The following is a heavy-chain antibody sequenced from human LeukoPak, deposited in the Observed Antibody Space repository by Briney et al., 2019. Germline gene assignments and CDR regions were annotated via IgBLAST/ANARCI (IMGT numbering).Heavy chain of an antibody. J-gene: IGHJ4*02. V-gene: IGHV4-38-2*01. CDR2: IYHSGST. CDR1: GYSISSGYY. CDR3: VSGYVAALPSY. Sequence: SETLSLTCAVSGYSISSGYYWGWIRQPPGKGLEWIGSIYHSGSTYYNPSLKSRVTISVDASKNQFSLKLSSVTAADTAVYYCVSGYVAALPSYWGQGTLVPVSS. D-gene: IGHD5-12*01.